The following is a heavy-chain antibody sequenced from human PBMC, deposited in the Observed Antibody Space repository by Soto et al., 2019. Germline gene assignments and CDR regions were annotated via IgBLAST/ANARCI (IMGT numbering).Heavy chain of an antibody. Sequence: GASVKVSCKASGYSFLNYDISWLLQAPGQGLEWMGWIGTFSGDTKYALKFQGRVTMTTDTSTTTVYMQLTNLRYDDTAVYFCARGRTTSLGTFDYWGQGALVTVSS. CDR1: GYSFLNYD. CDR3: ARGRTTSLGTFDY. CDR2: IGTFSGDT. V-gene: IGHV1-18*01. D-gene: IGHD1-1*01. J-gene: IGHJ4*02.